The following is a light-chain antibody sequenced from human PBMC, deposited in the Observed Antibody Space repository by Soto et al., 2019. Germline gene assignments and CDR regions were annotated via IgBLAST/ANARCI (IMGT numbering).Light chain of an antibody. CDR1: SSDVGGYKS. J-gene: IGLJ1*01. CDR3: GSITSSSTSV. CDR2: EVS. V-gene: IGLV2-14*01. Sequence: QSALSQPASVSGSPGQSITISCTGTSSDVGGYKSVSWYQHQPGEAPKLIIYEVSNRPSAVSNRLSGSRSGNTASLTISGIQTEDEADYYCGSITSSSTSVFGSGTKLTVL.